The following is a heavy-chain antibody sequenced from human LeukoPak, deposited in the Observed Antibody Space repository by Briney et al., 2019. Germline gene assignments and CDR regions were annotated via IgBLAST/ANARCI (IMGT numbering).Heavy chain of an antibody. J-gene: IGHJ3*02. CDR3: ARDRYCSGGSCYYAFDI. CDR1: GFTFSSYG. Sequence: GRSLRLSCAASGFTFSSYGMHWVRQAPGKGLEWVAVIWYDGSNKYYADSVKGRFTISRDNSKNTLYLQMNSLRAEDTAVYYCARDRYCSGGSCYYAFDIWGQGTMATVSS. D-gene: IGHD2-15*01. V-gene: IGHV3-33*01. CDR2: IWYDGSNK.